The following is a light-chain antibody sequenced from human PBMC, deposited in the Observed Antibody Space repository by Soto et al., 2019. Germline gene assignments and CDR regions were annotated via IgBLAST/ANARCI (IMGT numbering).Light chain of an antibody. J-gene: IGKJ2*01. CDR1: QSVFDGSYHK. CDR3: QQYYTTPYT. CDR2: WAS. V-gene: IGKV4-1*01. Sequence: DIVMTQSPDSLAVSLGERATINCKSSQSVFDGSYHKLTWYQHKPGQPPRLLIYWASTRESGVPDRFSGSGSGTDFTLTINSLQAEDVAVYYCQQYYTTPYTFGQGTKLEIK.